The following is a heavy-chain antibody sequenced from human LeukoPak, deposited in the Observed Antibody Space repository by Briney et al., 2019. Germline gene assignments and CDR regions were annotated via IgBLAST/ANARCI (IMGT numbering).Heavy chain of an antibody. V-gene: IGHV1-2*02. J-gene: IGHJ4*02. D-gene: IGHD6-13*01. CDR1: GYTFTRYN. Sequence: GASVKVSCKVSGYTFTRYNFHWVRQAPGQGLEWMGWINPNSGATNYAQKFQGRVTLTSDTSTSTAYMEVNGLRSDDTAVYSCVRGGGTSWFDCWDQGTPVTVSS. CDR3: VRGGGTSWFDC. CDR2: INPNSGAT.